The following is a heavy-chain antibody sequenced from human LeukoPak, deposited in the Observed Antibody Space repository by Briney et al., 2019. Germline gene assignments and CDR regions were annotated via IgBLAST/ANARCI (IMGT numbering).Heavy chain of an antibody. CDR3: ARVRVMAGTGSSDY. CDR2: IKQDGSET. D-gene: IGHD6-19*01. CDR1: GFTLDRYW. V-gene: IGHV3-7*01. Sequence: GGSLRLSCEVSGFTLDRYWMSWVRQAPGKGLEWVANIKQDGSETHYVDSVKGRFTISRDNAKNSLYLQMNSLRAEDTALYYCARVRVMAGTGSSDYWGQGTLVTVSS. J-gene: IGHJ4*02.